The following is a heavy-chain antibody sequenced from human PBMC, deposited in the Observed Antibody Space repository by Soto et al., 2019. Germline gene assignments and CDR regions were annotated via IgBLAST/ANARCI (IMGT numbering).Heavy chain of an antibody. J-gene: IGHJ4*02. Sequence: SQTLSLTCAISGDSVSSKSAAWNWIRQSPSRGLEWLGRTYYRSKWYSEYAVSVRSRITVNPDTSKNQFPLQLNSVTPEDTAVYYCARASGYFDYWGQGTLVTVSS. D-gene: IGHD6-6*01. CDR3: ARASGYFDY. CDR1: GDSVSSKSAA. V-gene: IGHV6-1*01. CDR2: TYYRSKWYS.